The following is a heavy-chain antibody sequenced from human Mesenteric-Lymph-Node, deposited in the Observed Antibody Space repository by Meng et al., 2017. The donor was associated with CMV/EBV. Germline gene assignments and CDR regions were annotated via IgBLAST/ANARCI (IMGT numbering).Heavy chain of an antibody. D-gene: IGHD4-23*01. Sequence: VLLQQWGAGLLKPSETLSLTCAVYGGSFSGYYWSWIRQPPGKGLEWIGEINHSGSTNYNPSLKSRVTISVDTSKNQFSLKLSSVTAADTAVYYCARHQRWLKSEGGFNYWGQGTLVTVSS. J-gene: IGHJ4*02. V-gene: IGHV4-34*01. CDR1: GGSFSGYY. CDR3: ARHQRWLKSEGGFNY. CDR2: INHSGST.